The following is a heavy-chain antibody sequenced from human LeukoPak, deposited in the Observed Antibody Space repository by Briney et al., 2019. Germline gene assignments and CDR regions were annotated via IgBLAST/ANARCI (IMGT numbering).Heavy chain of an antibody. D-gene: IGHD3-22*01. Sequence: SETLSLTCTVSGGSISSYYWSWIRQPPGKGLEWIGYIYYSGSTNYNPSLKSRVTISVDTSKNQFSLKLSSVTAADTAVYYCARQRDYSDSSGYYGLGYYYYGMDVWGQGTTVTVSS. J-gene: IGHJ6*02. CDR3: ARQRDYSDSSGYYGLGYYYYGMDV. CDR1: GGSISSYY. V-gene: IGHV4-59*08. CDR2: IYYSGST.